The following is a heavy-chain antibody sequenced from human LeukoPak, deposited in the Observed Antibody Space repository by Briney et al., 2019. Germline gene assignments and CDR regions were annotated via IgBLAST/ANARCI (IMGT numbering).Heavy chain of an antibody. CDR1: GFTFSTSW. V-gene: IGHV3-7*01. CDR2: IKQGGSDK. CDR3: ARDAFSKSDY. D-gene: IGHD4-11*01. J-gene: IGHJ4*02. Sequence: GGSLRLSCVASGFTFSTSWMSWVRQAPGKGLEWVANIKQGGSDKYYVGSVKGRFTISRDDGKNSLYLQMNSLRVEDTAVYYCARDAFSKSDYWGQGTLVTVSS.